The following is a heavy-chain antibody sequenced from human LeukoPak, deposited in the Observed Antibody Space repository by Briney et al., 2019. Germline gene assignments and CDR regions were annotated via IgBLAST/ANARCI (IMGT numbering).Heavy chain of an antibody. CDR1: GFTFSSYA. V-gene: IGHV3-30*04. CDR2: ISYDGSNK. CDR3: ASPGPGMVRGVIGFDY. J-gene: IGHJ4*02. Sequence: PGRSLRLSCAASGFTFSSYAMHWVRQAPGKGLEWVAVISYDGSNKYYADSVKGRFTISRDNSKNTLYLQMNSLRAEDTAVYYCASPGPGMVRGVIGFDYWGQGTLVTVSS. D-gene: IGHD3-10*01.